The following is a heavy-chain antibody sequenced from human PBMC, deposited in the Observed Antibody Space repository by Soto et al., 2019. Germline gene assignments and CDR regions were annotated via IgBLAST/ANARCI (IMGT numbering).Heavy chain of an antibody. Sequence: SETLSLTCTVSGGSIGSDYYYWSWIRQPPGKGLEWIGYIYYSGRTAYNPSLKSRIIISIDTSKNQFSLSLNSLNAADTAVYYCAGELSNSPEYFDFWGLGTLVTVSS. CDR3: AGELSNSPEYFDF. CDR1: GGSIGSDYYY. D-gene: IGHD6-6*01. J-gene: IGHJ4*02. CDR2: IYYSGRT. V-gene: IGHV4-30-4*01.